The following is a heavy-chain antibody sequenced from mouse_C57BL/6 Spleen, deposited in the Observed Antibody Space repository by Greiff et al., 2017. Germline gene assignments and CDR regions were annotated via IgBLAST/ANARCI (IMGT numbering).Heavy chain of an antibody. V-gene: IGHV1-55*01. CDR1: GYTFTSYW. D-gene: IGHD2-4*01. J-gene: IGHJ4*01. CDR2: IYPGSGST. Sequence: QVQLQQPGAELVKPGASVKMSCKASGYTFTSYWITWVKQRPGQGLEWIGDIYPGSGSTNYNEKFKSKATLTVDTSSSTAYMQLRSLTSEDSAVYYCARDWNDYDGCLYAMDYWGQGTSVTVSS. CDR3: ARDWNDYDGCLYAMDY.